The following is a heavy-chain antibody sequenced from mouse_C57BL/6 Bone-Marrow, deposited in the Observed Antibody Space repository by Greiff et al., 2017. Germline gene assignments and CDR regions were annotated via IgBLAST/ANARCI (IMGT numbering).Heavy chain of an antibody. D-gene: IGHD2-4*01. V-gene: IGHV1-82*01. CDR1: GYAFSSSW. J-gene: IGHJ2*01. Sequence: LVESGPELVKPGASVKISCKASGYAFSSSWMNWVKQRPGKGLEWIGRIYPGDGDTNYNGKFKGKATLTADKSSSTAYMQLSSLTSEDSAVYFCASLIYYDYDVYWGQGTTLTVSS. CDR2: IYPGDGDT. CDR3: ASLIYYDYDVY.